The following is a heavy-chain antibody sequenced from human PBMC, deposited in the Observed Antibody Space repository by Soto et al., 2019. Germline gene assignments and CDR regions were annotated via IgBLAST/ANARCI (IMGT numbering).Heavy chain of an antibody. V-gene: IGHV4-31*03. Sequence: SETLSLTCTVSGGSISSGGYYWSWIRQHPGKGLEWIGYIYYSGSTYYNPSLKSRVTISVDTSKNQFSLKLSSVTAADTAVYYCARGYYDSSGSIDYWGQGTLVTGSS. J-gene: IGHJ4*02. CDR1: GGSISSGGYY. CDR3: ARGYYDSSGSIDY. D-gene: IGHD3-22*01. CDR2: IYYSGST.